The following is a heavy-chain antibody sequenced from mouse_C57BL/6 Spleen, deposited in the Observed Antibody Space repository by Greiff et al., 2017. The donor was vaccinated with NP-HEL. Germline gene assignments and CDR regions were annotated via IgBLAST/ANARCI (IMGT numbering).Heavy chain of an antibody. V-gene: IGHV1-76*01. J-gene: IGHJ3*01. CDR3: ARDTTVVSNQAWFAY. Sequence: LVESGAELVRPGASVKLSCKASGYTFTDYYINWVKQRPGQGLEWIARIYPGSGNTYYNEKFKGKATLTAEKSSSTAYMQLSSLTSEDSAVYFGARDTTVVSNQAWFAYWGQGTLVTVSA. D-gene: IGHD1-1*01. CDR2: IYPGSGNT. CDR1: GYTFTDYY.